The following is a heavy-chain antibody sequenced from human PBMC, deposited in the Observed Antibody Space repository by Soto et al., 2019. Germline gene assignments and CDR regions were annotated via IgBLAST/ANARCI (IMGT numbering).Heavy chain of an antibody. V-gene: IGHV1-46*01. J-gene: IGHJ4*02. D-gene: IGHD2-21*02. CDR1: GYTFTHYY. CDR2: INPASGST. CDR3: GRDLAAGDH. Sequence: QVQLVQSGAEVKKPGASVKLSCRTSGYTFTHYYIHWVRQAPGQGLEWLAIINPASGSTNYAQDFLGRVTLTRDTSPTTVCMELSGVRAEDTAFFYCGRDLAAGDHGGQGTRGTVSS.